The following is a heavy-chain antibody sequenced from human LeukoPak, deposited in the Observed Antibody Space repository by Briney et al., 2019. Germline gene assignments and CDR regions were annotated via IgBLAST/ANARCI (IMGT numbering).Heavy chain of an antibody. CDR1: GFTVSSNY. CDR2: IYSGGST. V-gene: IGHV3-53*01. CDR3: VKDISSGWTWPPSSPHPGFDS. J-gene: IGHJ4*02. Sequence: GGSLRLSCAASGFTVSSNYMSWVRQAPGKGLEWVSVIYSGGSTYYADSVKGRFTISRDNSKNTLYLQMNSLRAEDTALYYCVKDISSGWTWPPSSPHPGFDSWGQGTLVTVSS. D-gene: IGHD6-19*01.